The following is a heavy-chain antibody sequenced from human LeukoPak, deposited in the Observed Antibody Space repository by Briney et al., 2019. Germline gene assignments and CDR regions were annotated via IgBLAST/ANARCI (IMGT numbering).Heavy chain of an antibody. J-gene: IGHJ4*02. CDR1: GYTLTELS. Sequence: ASVTVSCTVSGYTLTELSMHWVRQAPGKGLEWMGGFDPEDGETIYAQKFQGRVTMTEDTSTDTAYMELSSLRSEDTAVYYCATAEFRRPGFDYWGQGTLVTVSS. CDR2: FDPEDGET. D-gene: IGHD1-14*01. V-gene: IGHV1-24*01. CDR3: ATAEFRRPGFDY.